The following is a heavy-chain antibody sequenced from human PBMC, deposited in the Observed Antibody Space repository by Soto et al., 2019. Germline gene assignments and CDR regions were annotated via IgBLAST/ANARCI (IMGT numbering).Heavy chain of an antibody. V-gene: IGHV3-30*02. CDR2: ILYNGTIK. J-gene: IGHJ4*02. CDR3: AKEMTTNPFEY. D-gene: IGHD4-17*01. CDR1: GFTFGSYG. Sequence: GGSLRLSCVASGFTFGSYGMHWVRQAPGKGLEWVAYILYNGTIKSYGDSVKGRFIISRDNTKSTMYLQMNSLRAEDAATYHCAKEMTTNPFEYWGQGALVTVSS.